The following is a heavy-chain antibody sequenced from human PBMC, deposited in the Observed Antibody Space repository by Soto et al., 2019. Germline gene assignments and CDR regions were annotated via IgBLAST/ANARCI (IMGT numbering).Heavy chain of an antibody. Sequence: GGSLRLSCAASGFTFGDYAMCWFRQAPGKGLEWVGVVRSKACGGTTDYAASVKGRFDISRDDSKSVAYLQMNSVTTEDTAVYFCARYTYTSRYSYYGMDVWGQGTTVTVSS. D-gene: IGHD6-13*01. J-gene: IGHJ6*02. CDR2: VRSKACGGTT. CDR3: ARYTYTSRYSYYGMDV. V-gene: IGHV3-49*03. CDR1: GFTFGDYA.